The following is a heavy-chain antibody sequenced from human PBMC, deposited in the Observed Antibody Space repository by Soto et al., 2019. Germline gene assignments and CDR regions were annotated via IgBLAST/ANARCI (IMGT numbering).Heavy chain of an antibody. Sequence: ASETLSLTCTVSGGSINTFYWSWVRQPAGKGLEWIGRIFSSGSTSFNPSLESRVAMSVDTSKNHFSLNLSSVTAADMAVYYCAREGSYSAYNFAHGIQLWSFDFWGQ. CDR1: GGSINTFY. V-gene: IGHV4-4*07. J-gene: IGHJ4*02. CDR3: AREGSYSAYNFAHGIQLWSFDF. D-gene: IGHD5-12*01. CDR2: IFSSGST.